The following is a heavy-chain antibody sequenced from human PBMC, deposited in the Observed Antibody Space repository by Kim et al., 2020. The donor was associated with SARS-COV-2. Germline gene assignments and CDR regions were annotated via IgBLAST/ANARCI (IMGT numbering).Heavy chain of an antibody. CDR2: SGST. J-gene: IGHJ4*02. CDR3: AGDGIWRY. V-gene: IGHV4-39*02. D-gene: IGHD3-10*01. Sequence: SGSTYYNPSLKSRVTISVDTSKNQFSLKLSSVTAADTAVYYCAGDGIWRYWGQGTLVTVSS.